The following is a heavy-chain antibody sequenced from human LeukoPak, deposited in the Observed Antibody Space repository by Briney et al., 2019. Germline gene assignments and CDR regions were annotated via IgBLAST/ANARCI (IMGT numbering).Heavy chain of an antibody. CDR1: GYTFTSYG. J-gene: IGHJ6*02. Sequence: ASVTVSCKASGYTFTSYGISWVRQAPGQGLEWMGWISAYNGNTNYAQKLQGRVTMTTDTSASTAYMELRSLRSDDTAVYYCARDSRWYGSGSSYGMDVWGQGTTVTVSS. CDR2: ISAYNGNT. D-gene: IGHD3-10*01. CDR3: ARDSRWYGSGSSYGMDV. V-gene: IGHV1-18*01.